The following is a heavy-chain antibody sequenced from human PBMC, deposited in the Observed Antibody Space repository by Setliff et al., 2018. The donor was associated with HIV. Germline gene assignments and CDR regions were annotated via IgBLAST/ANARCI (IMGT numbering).Heavy chain of an antibody. Sequence: GGSLRLSCAASGFTLSNYGMHWVRQAPGKGLEWVAVIWYDGSNKYYADSVKGRFTISRDNSKDTLYLQMSSLRADDTAIYYCARAPGDILTAYFGGLDYWGQGALVTVSS. CDR2: IWYDGSNK. D-gene: IGHD3-9*01. CDR1: GFTLSNYG. CDR3: ARAPGDILTAYFGGLDY. V-gene: IGHV3-33*01. J-gene: IGHJ4*02.